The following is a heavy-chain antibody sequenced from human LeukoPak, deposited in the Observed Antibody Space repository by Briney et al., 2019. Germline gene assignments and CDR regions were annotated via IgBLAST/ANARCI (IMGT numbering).Heavy chain of an antibody. CDR1: GFTFSSYW. CDR2: LTDSGGTT. V-gene: IGHV3-23*01. D-gene: IGHD5-24*01. Sequence: GGSLRLSCAASGFTFSSYWMSWVRQAPGKRPEWVSSLTDSGGTTYYVDSVKGRFTISRDKSKNTLYLHMNSLRAEDTAMYYCAKKRDAFDIWGQGTVVAVSS. CDR3: AKKRDAFDI. J-gene: IGHJ3*02.